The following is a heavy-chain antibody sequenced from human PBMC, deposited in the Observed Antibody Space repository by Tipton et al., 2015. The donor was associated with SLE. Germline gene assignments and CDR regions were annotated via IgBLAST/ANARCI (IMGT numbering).Heavy chain of an antibody. CDR2: IYYGVPG. Sequence: TLSLTCTVSGGSISSFSWTWIRQPPGKGLEWMGYIYYGVPGNYSPSLKSRLSISVDTSENQFSMRLSSVTAADTAVYFCASLIWPDAFNVWGQGTMVTISS. V-gene: IGHV4-59*12. CDR3: ASLIWPDAFNV. CDR1: GGSISSFS. J-gene: IGHJ3*01. D-gene: IGHD3-16*01.